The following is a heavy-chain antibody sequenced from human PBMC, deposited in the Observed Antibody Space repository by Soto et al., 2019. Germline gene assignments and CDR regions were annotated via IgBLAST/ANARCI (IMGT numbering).Heavy chain of an antibody. CDR1: GGSVRSGSYY. V-gene: IGHV4-61*01. D-gene: IGHD1-1*01. J-gene: IGHJ4*02. CDR3: ARERTGDPTFFDY. CDR2: IYYTGTT. Sequence: SETLSLTCTVSGGSVRSGSYYWSWIRQPPGKGLEWIGFIYYTGTTNYNPSLKSRVTISVDTSKNQFSLNLLSLTAADTAVYYCARERTGDPTFFDYWGQGALVTVSS.